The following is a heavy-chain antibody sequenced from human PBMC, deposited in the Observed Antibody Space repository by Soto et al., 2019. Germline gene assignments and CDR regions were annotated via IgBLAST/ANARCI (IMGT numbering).Heavy chain of an antibody. CDR2: ITGSGGST. D-gene: IGHD4-17*01. V-gene: IGHV3-23*01. Sequence: EVQLLESGGGLVQPGGSLRLSCAASGFTFSTYAMIWVRQAPGKGLEWVSVITGSGGSTYYADSVKGRFTISRVTSKNTLFLQMNSLRAEDTAVYYCAKDRYGDYGGIDYWGQGTMVTVSS. CDR1: GFTFSTYA. CDR3: AKDRYGDYGGIDY. J-gene: IGHJ4*02.